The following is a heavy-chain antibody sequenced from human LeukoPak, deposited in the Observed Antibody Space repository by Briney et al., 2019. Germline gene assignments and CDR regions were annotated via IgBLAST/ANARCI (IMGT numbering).Heavy chain of an antibody. V-gene: IGHV4-38-2*02. D-gene: IGHD3-10*01. J-gene: IGHJ6*03. CDR2: IYHSGST. Sequence: SETLSLTCTVSGYSISSGYYWGWIRQPPGKGLEWIGNIYHSGSTYYNPSLKSRVTISVDTSKNQFSLKLSSVTAADTAVYYCARVYGSGSYYNGYYYYYMDVWGKGTTVTISS. CDR1: GYSISSGYY. CDR3: ARVYGSGSYYNGYYYYYMDV.